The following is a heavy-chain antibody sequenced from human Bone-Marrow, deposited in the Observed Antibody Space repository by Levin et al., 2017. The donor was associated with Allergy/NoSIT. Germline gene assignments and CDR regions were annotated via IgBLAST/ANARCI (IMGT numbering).Heavy chain of an antibody. D-gene: IGHD1-1*01. V-gene: IGHV1-8*01. CDR1: GSTFTSYD. CDR2: MNPNSANT. Sequence: GGSLRLSCKASGSTFTSYDINWARQATGQGLEWMGWMNPNSANTGYAQKFQGRVTMTRNTSISTAYMELSSLRSEDTAVYYCVRGVRNYNYYGMDVWGQGTTVTVSS. CDR3: VRGVRNYNYYGMDV. J-gene: IGHJ6*02.